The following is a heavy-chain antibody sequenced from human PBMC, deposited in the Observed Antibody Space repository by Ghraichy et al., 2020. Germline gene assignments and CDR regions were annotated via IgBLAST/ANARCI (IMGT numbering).Heavy chain of an antibody. Sequence: SGPTLVKPTQTLTLTCTFSGFSLSTSGVGVGWIRQPPGKALEWLALIYWDDDKRYSPSLKSRLTITKDTSKNQVVLTMTNMDPVDTATYYCAHSFHSGYSSSWYIFGPSPAGYYGMDVWGQGTTVTVSS. V-gene: IGHV2-5*02. CDR2: IYWDDDK. CDR1: GFSLSTSGVG. J-gene: IGHJ6*02. D-gene: IGHD6-13*01. CDR3: AHSFHSGYSSSWYIFGPSPAGYYGMDV.